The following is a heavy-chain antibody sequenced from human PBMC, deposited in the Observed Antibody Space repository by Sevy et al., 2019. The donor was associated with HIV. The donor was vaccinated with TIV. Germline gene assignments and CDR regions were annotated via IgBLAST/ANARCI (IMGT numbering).Heavy chain of an antibody. CDR3: ARDHYYDSSGRDWFDP. CDR2: ISSSSSYI. J-gene: IGHJ5*02. Sequence: GGSLRLSCAASGFTFSSYSMNWVRQAPGKGLEWVSSISSSSSYIYYADSVKGRFTISRDNAKNSLYLQMNSRRAEDTAVYYCARDHYYDSSGRDWFDPWGQGTLVTVSS. V-gene: IGHV3-21*01. D-gene: IGHD3-22*01. CDR1: GFTFSSYS.